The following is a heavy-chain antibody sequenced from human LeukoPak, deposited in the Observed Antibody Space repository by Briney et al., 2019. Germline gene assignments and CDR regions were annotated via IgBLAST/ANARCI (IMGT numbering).Heavy chain of an antibody. J-gene: IGHJ4*02. CDR2: IYYSGST. Sequence: SETLSLTCTVSGGSISSSSSYWGWIRQPPGKGLEWIGSIYYSGSTYYSPSLKSRVTISVDTSKNQFSLKLSSVTAADTAVYYCARSHPDYYDSSGYLFDYWGQGTLATVSS. CDR3: ARSHPDYYDSSGYLFDY. D-gene: IGHD3-22*01. CDR1: GGSISSSSSY. V-gene: IGHV4-39*01.